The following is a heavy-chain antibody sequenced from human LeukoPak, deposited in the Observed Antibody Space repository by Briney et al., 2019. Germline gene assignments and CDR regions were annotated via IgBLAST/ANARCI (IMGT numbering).Heavy chain of an antibody. CDR3: ARFCNYYDSSGYYYGFDP. V-gene: IGHV4-59*01. CDR2: IYYSGST. Sequence: SETLSLTCTVSGGSISSYYWSWIRQPPGKGLEWIGYIYYSGSTNYNPSLKSRVTISVDTSKNQFSLKLSSVTAADTAVYYCARFCNYYDSSGYYYGFDPWGQGALVTVSS. J-gene: IGHJ5*02. D-gene: IGHD3-22*01. CDR1: GGSISSYY.